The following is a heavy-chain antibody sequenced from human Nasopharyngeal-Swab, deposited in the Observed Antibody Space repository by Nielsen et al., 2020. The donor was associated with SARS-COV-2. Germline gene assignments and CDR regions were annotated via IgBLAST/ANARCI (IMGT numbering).Heavy chain of an antibody. CDR3: ARDVGLDGMDV. J-gene: IGHJ6*02. CDR1: GFTFSSYS. CDR2: IYSGGST. Sequence: GESLKISCAASGFTFSSYSMNWVRQAPGKGLEWVSVIYSGGSTYYADSVKGRFTISRDNSKNTLYLQMNSLRAEDTAVYYCARDVGLDGMDVWGQGTTVTVSS. D-gene: IGHD3-16*01. V-gene: IGHV3-66*01.